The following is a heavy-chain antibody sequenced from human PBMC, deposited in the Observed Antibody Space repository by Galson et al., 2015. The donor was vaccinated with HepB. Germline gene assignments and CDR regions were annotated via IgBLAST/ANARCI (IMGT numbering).Heavy chain of an antibody. CDR1: GFTFSSYG. CDR3: AKSISKLLWFGELLYLSD. D-gene: IGHD3-10*01. J-gene: IGHJ4*02. Sequence: SLRLSCAASGFTFSSYGMHWVRQAPGKGLEWVAVISYDRSNKYYADSVKGRFTISRDNSKNTLYLQMNSLRAEDTAVYYCAKSISKLLWFGELLYLSDWGQGTLVTVSS. CDR2: ISYDRSNK. V-gene: IGHV3-30*18.